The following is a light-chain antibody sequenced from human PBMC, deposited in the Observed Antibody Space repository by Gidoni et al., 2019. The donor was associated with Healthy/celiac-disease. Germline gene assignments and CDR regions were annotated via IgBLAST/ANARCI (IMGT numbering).Light chain of an antibody. CDR2: AAS. V-gene: IGKV1-39*01. CDR3: QQSYSTRT. Sequence: DIQLTQPPSSLSASVGARVTITCPASQSINNFLNWYQEKPVKAPKVLIYAASRLQRGVRSRFGGRGSATDFTLTISSLQPEDVATYYRQQSYSTRTFGQGTTVEIK. CDR1: QSINNF. J-gene: IGKJ1*01.